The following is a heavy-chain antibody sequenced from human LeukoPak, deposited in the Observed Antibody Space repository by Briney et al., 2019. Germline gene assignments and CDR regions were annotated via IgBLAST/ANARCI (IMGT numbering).Heavy chain of an antibody. CDR3: ARRRPGSGSIDVDS. CDR1: GGSFSGYY. D-gene: IGHD3-10*01. Sequence: TETLSLTCAVYGGSFSGYYWSWIRQPPGKGLEWIGEINHSGSTNYNPSLKSRVTISVDTSKNQFSLKLSSVTAADTAVYYCARRRPGSGSIDVDSWGQGTLVTVSS. J-gene: IGHJ4*02. V-gene: IGHV4-34*01. CDR2: INHSGST.